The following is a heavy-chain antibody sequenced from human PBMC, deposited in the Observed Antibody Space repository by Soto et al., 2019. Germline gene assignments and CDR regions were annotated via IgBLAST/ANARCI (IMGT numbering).Heavy chain of an antibody. CDR3: SRFIMVGGWFDPNYYHGMDV. CDR2: ISGYNGNT. CDR1: GYTFSNYG. D-gene: IGHD6-19*01. V-gene: IGHV1-18*01. J-gene: IGHJ6*02. Sequence: QVQLVQSGAEVKKPGASVTVSCKTSGYTFSNYGINWVRQAPGQGLEWMGWISGYNGNTNYAQTVQGRVTMTTDTSPGTVYMELRSLNSDDTAIYYCSRFIMVGGWFDPNYYHGMDVWGQGTTVTVSS.